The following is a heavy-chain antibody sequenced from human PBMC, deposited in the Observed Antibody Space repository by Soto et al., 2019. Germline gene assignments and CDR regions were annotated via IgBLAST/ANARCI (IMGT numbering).Heavy chain of an antibody. CDR3: AKDTFYHDSSGYYTFDY. CDR1: GLTLSSYG. D-gene: IGHD3-22*01. CDR2: ISYDGSNK. J-gene: IGHJ4*02. Sequence: GGSLRLSCAASGLTLSSYGMHWVRQAPGKGLEWVAGISYDGSNKYYVDSVKGRFTISRDNSKNTLDLQMNSLRPEDTAVFFCAKDTFYHDSSGYYTFDYWGQGTLVTVSS. V-gene: IGHV3-30*18.